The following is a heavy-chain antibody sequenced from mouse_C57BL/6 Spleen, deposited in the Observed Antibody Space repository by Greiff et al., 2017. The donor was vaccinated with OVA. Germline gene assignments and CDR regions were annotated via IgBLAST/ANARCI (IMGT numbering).Heavy chain of an antibody. Sequence: EVQLQQSGPELVKPGASVKISCKASGYTFTDYYMNWVKQSHGKSLEWIGDINPNNGGTSYNQKFKGKATLTVDKSSSTAYMELRSLTSEDSAVYYCARRAKLGPDYWGQGTTLTVSS. CDR2: INPNNGGT. CDR1: GYTFTDYY. CDR3: ARRAKLGPDY. J-gene: IGHJ2*01. V-gene: IGHV1-26*01. D-gene: IGHD4-1*01.